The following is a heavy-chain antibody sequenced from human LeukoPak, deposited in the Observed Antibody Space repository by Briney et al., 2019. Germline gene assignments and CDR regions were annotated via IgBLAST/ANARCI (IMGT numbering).Heavy chain of an antibody. V-gene: IGHV4-4*07. CDR3: ARLTMVRGVWSARSDYFDY. CDR2: IYTSGST. D-gene: IGHD3-10*01. Sequence: SETLSLTCTVSGGSISSYYWSWIPQPAGKGLEWIGRIYTSGSTNYNPSLKSRVTMSVDTSKNQFSLKLSSVTAADTAVYYCARLTMVRGVWSARSDYFDYWGQGTLVTVSS. CDR1: GGSISSYY. J-gene: IGHJ4*02.